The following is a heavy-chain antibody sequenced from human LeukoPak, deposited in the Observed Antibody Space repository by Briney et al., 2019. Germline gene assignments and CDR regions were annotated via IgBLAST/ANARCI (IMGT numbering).Heavy chain of an antibody. CDR3: ARGGIVVVIADY. J-gene: IGHJ4*02. CDR1: GFTFSSYE. CDR2: ISSSGSTI. V-gene: IGHV3-48*03. Sequence: PGGSLRLSCAASGFTFSSYEMNWVRQAPGKGLEWVSYISSSGSTIYYADSVKGRFTISRDNAKNSLYLQMNSLRAEDTALYYCARGGIVVVIADYWGQGTLVTVSS. D-gene: IGHD3-22*01.